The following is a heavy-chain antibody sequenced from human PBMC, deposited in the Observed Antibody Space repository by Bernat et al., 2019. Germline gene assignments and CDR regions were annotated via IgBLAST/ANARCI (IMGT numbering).Heavy chain of an antibody. Sequence: EVQLLESGGGLVQPGGSLRLSCAASGFTFSSYAMSWVRQAPGTGLEWVSAISGSGGSTYYADSVKGRFTISRDNSKNTLYLQMNSLRAEDTAVYYCAKDRLGYCSSTSCYLDAFDIWGQGTMVTVSS. CDR1: GFTFSSYA. CDR3: AKDRLGYCSSTSCYLDAFDI. D-gene: IGHD2-2*01. V-gene: IGHV3-23*01. CDR2: ISGSGGST. J-gene: IGHJ3*02.